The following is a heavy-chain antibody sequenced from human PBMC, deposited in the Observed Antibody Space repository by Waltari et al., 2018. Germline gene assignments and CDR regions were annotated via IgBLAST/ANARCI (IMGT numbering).Heavy chain of an antibody. Sequence: QVQLVQSGAEVKKPGASVKVSCKASGYTFTSYDINWVRQATGQGLGWMGWMNPNSGNTGYAQKFQGRVTITRNTSISTAYMELSNLRSEDTAVYYCASLGGYSSSGAYYYYYGMDVWGQGTTVTVSS. CDR2: MNPNSGNT. D-gene: IGHD6-13*01. J-gene: IGHJ6*02. CDR1: GYTFTSYD. V-gene: IGHV1-8*03. CDR3: ASLGGYSSSGAYYYYYGMDV.